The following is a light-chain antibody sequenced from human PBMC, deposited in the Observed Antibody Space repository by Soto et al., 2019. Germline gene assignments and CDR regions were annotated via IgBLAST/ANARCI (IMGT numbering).Light chain of an antibody. CDR3: NSFAGRKLI. Sequence: QSALTQPPSASGSPGQSVTIPCTGTSGDVGAYNYVSWYQQHPGKAPKLMIYEVNKRPSGVPDRFSGSKSGNTASLTVSGLQAEDEADYYCNSFAGRKLIFGGGTKLTVL. CDR1: SGDVGAYNY. J-gene: IGLJ2*01. V-gene: IGLV2-8*01. CDR2: EVN.